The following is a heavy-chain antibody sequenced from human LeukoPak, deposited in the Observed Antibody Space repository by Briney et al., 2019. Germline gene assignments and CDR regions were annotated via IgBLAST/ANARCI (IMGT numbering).Heavy chain of an antibody. Sequence: SGRSLRLSCAASGFTFRSHALHWVRQAPGKGLEWVAVISFDGNDKYYADSVEGRFTISRDNSKNTLYLQMNSLRAEDTAVYYCAREPIAAAGTYDYWGQGTLVTVSS. CDR1: GFTFRSHA. CDR3: AREPIAAAGTYDY. D-gene: IGHD6-13*01. J-gene: IGHJ4*02. CDR2: ISFDGNDK. V-gene: IGHV3-30*14.